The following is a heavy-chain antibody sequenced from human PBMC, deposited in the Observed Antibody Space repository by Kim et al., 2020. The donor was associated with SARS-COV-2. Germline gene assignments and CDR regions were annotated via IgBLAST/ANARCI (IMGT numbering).Heavy chain of an antibody. D-gene: IGHD1-7*01. Sequence: SGPTLVNPTQTLTLTCTFPGFSLFTRGMCVSWIRQPPGKALEWLARIDWDDDKYYNTSLKTRLAISKDASNNQVVLTMTNMDPVDTATYYCARLTGTGTTRSQSYRYFMDVWGKGTSVTVSS. CDR3: ARLTGTGTTRSQSYRYFMDV. CDR1: GFSLFTRGMC. V-gene: IGHV2-70*11. CDR2: IDWDDDK. J-gene: IGHJ6*03.